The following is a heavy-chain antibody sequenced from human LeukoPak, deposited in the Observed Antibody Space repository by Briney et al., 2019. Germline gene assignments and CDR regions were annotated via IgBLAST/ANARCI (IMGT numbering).Heavy chain of an antibody. J-gene: IGHJ6*03. Sequence: SETLSLTCAVSGGSISSSNWWSWVRQPPGKGLEWIGEIYHSGTTNYNPSLKSRVTISVDKSKNQFSLKLSSVTAADTAVYDCARETHYYYYYMDVWGKGTTVTVSS. CDR3: ARETHYYYYYMDV. CDR2: IYHSGTT. CDR1: GGSISSSNW. V-gene: IGHV4-4*02.